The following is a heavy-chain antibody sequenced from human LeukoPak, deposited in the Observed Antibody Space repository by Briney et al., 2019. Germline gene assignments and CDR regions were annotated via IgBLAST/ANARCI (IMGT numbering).Heavy chain of an antibody. D-gene: IGHD5-18*01. CDR1: GFTFSSYG. CDR2: ISYDGSNK. Sequence: PGRSLRLSCAASGFTFSSYGMHWVRQAPGKGLEWVAVISYDGSNKYYADSVKGRFTISRDNSKNTLYLQMNSLRAEDTAVYYCARVSRVPNTAMVLWGQGTLVTVSS. CDR3: ARVSRVPNTAMVL. J-gene: IGHJ4*02. V-gene: IGHV3-30*03.